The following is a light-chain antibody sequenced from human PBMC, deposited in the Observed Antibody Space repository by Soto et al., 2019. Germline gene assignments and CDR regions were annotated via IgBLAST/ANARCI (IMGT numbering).Light chain of an antibody. CDR1: SSDIGAYDY. Sequence: QSALTQPASLSGSPGQSITISCTGASSDIGAYDYVSWFQQHPGKAPKLMISEVNNRPSGGSNRVSGSKSGNTTYLTISGLQVEDEAGYFCFSFTTTCPHLFVTGTKVAVL. CDR3: FSFTTTCPHL. V-gene: IGLV2-14*01. J-gene: IGLJ1*01. CDR2: EVN.